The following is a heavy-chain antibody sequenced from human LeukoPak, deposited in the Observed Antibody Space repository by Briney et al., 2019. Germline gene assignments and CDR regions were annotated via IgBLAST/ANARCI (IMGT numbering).Heavy chain of an antibody. D-gene: IGHD3-16*01. Sequence: GRSLRLSCAASGFTFSRHGMHWVRQAPGKGLEWVAVIGDTGRAKYYADSMEGRFTASRDNFKNTLYLEMNSLRYDDTALYYCAREAAWGNWYFDHWGRGTLVTVSS. V-gene: IGHV3-33*08. CDR3: AREAAWGNWYFDH. CDR2: IGDTGRAK. CDR1: GFTFSRHG. J-gene: IGHJ2*01.